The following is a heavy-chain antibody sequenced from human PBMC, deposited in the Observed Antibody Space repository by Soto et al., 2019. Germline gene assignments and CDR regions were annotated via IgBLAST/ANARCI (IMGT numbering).Heavy chain of an antibody. V-gene: IGHV3-23*01. J-gene: IGHJ4*02. CDR1: GFTFSNYA. CDR2: ITGSGGGT. D-gene: IGHD6-13*01. CDR3: AKRPLTAAGFDY. Sequence: EVQLLESGGGLLQPGGSLRLSCAASGFTFSNYAMTWVRQPPGKGLEWVSVITGSGGGTYFVDSVKGRFTISRDNSKNTVYLQMNSLRAEDTAVYYCAKRPLTAAGFDYWGQGTLVTVS.